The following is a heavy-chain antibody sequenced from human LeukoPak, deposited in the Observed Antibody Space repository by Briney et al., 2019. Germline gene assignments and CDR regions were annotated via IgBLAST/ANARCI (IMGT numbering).Heavy chain of an antibody. J-gene: IGHJ6*03. CDR3: ARCWEMALPDGPYYYYMDV. D-gene: IGHD5-24*01. CDR2: ISSSSSYI. Sequence: GGSLRLSCAASGFTFSSYSMNWVRQAPGKGLEWVSSISSSSSYIYYADSVKGRFTISRDNAKNSLYLQMNSLRAEDTAVYYCARCWEMALPDGPYYYYMDVWGKGTTVTVSS. CDR1: GFTFSSYS. V-gene: IGHV3-21*01.